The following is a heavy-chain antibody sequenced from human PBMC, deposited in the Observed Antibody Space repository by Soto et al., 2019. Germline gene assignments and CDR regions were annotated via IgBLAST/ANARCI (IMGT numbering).Heavy chain of an antibody. CDR3: AKAWGCSSTSCYDFGGWFDP. Sequence: QVQLVESGGGVVQPGRSLRLSCAASGFTFSSYGMHWVRQAAGKGLEWVAVISYDGSNKYYADSVKGRFTISRDNSKNTLYLQMNSLRAEDTAVYYCAKAWGCSSTSCYDFGGWFDPWGQGTLVTVSS. V-gene: IGHV3-30*18. J-gene: IGHJ5*02. CDR1: GFTFSSYG. D-gene: IGHD2-2*01. CDR2: ISYDGSNK.